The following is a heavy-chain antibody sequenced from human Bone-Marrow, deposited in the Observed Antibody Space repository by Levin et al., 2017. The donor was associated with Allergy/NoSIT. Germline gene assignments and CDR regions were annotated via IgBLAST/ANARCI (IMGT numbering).Heavy chain of an antibody. CDR1: GDSITSSSYY. CDR2: IYNSGST. V-gene: IGHV4-39*01. Sequence: GSLRLSCLVSGDSITSSSYYWGWIRQPPGKGLEWIGNIYNSGSTYYNPSLKSRVTISVNTSRTQFSLNLKSVTATDTAVYYCARGVVPAARYGMDVWGQGTTVIVSS. CDR3: ARGVVPAARYGMDV. D-gene: IGHD2-2*01. J-gene: IGHJ6*02.